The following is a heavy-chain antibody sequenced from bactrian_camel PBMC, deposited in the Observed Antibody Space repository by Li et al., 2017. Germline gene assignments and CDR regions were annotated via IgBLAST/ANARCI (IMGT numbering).Heavy chain of an antibody. Sequence: QLVESGGSSVQAGGSLRLSCVASEYTGDMNWMAWFRQAPGKEREGVAAINRGGRVTDYVDSVKGRFAISQDVAKNTVYLQMNSVKPEDTAVYYCVRDLGTTGWYFDNWGQGTQVTVS. J-gene: IGHJ6*01. CDR3: VRDLGTTGWYFDN. CDR1: EYTGDMNW. D-gene: IGHD5*01. CDR2: INRGGRVT. V-gene: IGHV3S25*01.